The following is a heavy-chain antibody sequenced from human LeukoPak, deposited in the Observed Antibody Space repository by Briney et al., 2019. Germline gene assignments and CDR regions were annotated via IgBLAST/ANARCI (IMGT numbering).Heavy chain of an antibody. Sequence: SETLSLTCTVSGGSISSRSYYWGWIRQPPGKGLEWIGEINHSGSTKYNPSLKNRVTISVDTSKNQFSLKLSSVTAADTAVYYCARRLPGFLVRGVLNGNWFDPWGQGTLVTVSS. CDR3: ARRLPGFLVRGVLNGNWFDP. V-gene: IGHV4-39*07. CDR1: GGSISSRSYY. D-gene: IGHD3-10*01. CDR2: INHSGST. J-gene: IGHJ5*02.